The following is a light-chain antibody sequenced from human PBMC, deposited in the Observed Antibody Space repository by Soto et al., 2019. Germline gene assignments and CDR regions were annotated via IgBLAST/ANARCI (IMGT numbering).Light chain of an antibody. J-gene: IGKJ1*01. CDR3: LQDINYPWT. Sequence: EIVLTQSPATLSSSPGERATLSCRASQTVGVRLAWYQHKPGQAPRLLIYGSSSRATGIPDRFSGSGSGTDFTLTISSLQPEDSATYYCLQDINYPWTFGQGTKVDIK. CDR2: GSS. V-gene: IGKV3-11*01. CDR1: QTVGVR.